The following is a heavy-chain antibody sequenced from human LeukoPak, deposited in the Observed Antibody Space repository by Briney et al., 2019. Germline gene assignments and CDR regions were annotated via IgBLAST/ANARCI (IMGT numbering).Heavy chain of an antibody. V-gene: IGHV3-21*01. CDR2: ISGSSNYI. CDR1: GFTFNNYS. CDR3: ATDRASCGGDCYPVLYY. Sequence: PGGSLRLSCVASGFTFNNYSMNWVRQAPGKGLEWVSSISGSSNYIYQADSVKGRFTISRDNTKNSLFLLMNSLRAEDTAVYYCATDRASCGGDCYPVLYYWGQGILVTVSP. D-gene: IGHD2-21*02. J-gene: IGHJ4*02.